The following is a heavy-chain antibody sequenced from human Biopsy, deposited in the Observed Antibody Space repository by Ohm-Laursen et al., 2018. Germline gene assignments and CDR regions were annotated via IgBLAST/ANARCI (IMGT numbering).Heavy chain of an antibody. V-gene: IGHV2-70*11. J-gene: IGHJ6*02. Sequence: TTQTLTLTCSFSGFSLSARRMCVSWIRQAPGKALEWLARVDWDDYKDYSASLQTKLSISKDTSNDQVVLTVNNVDPADTATYYCARTPILIVSAGLVYRHRRHLQGMDVWGQGIAVTVS. CDR1: GFSLSARRMC. CDR3: ARTPILIVSAGLVYRHRRHLQGMDV. D-gene: IGHD6-13*01. CDR2: VDWDDYK.